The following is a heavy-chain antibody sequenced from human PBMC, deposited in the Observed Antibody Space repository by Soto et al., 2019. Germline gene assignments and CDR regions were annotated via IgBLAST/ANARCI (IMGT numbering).Heavy chain of an antibody. CDR3: ARSMIAAAGDDY. J-gene: IGHJ4*02. V-gene: IGHV3-21*01. Sequence: EVQLVESGGGLVKPGGSLRLSCAASGFTFSSYSMNWVRQAPGKGLEWVSSISSSSSYIYYADSVKGRFTISRDNAKNSLYLQMNGLRAEDTAVYCCARSMIAAAGDDYWGQGTLVTVSS. CDR1: GFTFSSYS. CDR2: ISSSSSYI. D-gene: IGHD6-13*01.